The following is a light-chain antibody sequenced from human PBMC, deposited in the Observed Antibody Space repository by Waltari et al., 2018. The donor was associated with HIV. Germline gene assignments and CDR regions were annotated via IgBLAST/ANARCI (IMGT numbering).Light chain of an antibody. J-gene: IGLJ3*02. CDR3: AAWDGSLSGFWV. CDR2: MNN. Sequence: HSVLTQPPSASGTPGQRVTISFSGTSSNIGSNYESWYQQLPGTAPKLLIYMNNQRPSGCPDRFSGSKSATSASLAISGLRSEDEADYYCAAWDGSLSGFWVFGGGTKLAVL. V-gene: IGLV1-47*01. CDR1: SSNIGSNY.